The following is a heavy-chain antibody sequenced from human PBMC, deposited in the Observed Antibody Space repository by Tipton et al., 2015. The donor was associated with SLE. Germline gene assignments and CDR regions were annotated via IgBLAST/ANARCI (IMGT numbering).Heavy chain of an antibody. CDR3: ARGVLGGSYPY. J-gene: IGHJ4*02. D-gene: IGHD1-26*01. CDR2: INHSGST. V-gene: IGHV4-39*07. CDR1: GGSINVGFYY. Sequence: TLSLTCSVSGGSINVGFYYWGWIRQPPGKGLEWIGEINHSGSTNYNPSLKSRVTISVDTSKNQFSLKLSSVTAADTTVYYCARGVLGGSYPYWGQGTLVTVSS.